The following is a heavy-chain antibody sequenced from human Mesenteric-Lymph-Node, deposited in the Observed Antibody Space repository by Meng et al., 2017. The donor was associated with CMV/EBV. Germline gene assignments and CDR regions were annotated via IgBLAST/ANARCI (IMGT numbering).Heavy chain of an antibody. CDR1: GFTLSSYA. V-gene: IGHV3-64*02. Sequence: GESLKISCAASGFTLSSYAVHWVRQAPGKGLEYVSSISGNGGSTYYADPVKGRFIISRDNSKNTVYLQMGSLRPDDMAVYYCARDNGHRVLGSENWFDSWGQGTLVTVSS. J-gene: IGHJ5*01. CDR2: ISGNGGST. CDR3: ARDNGHRVLGSENWFDS. D-gene: IGHD4/OR15-4a*01.